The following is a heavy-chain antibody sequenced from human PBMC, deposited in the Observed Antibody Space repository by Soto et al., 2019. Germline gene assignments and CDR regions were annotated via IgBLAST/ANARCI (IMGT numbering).Heavy chain of an antibody. CDR3: AKVGYDYVLGSYRVGASGGFDP. V-gene: IGHV3-23*01. Sequence: PGGSLRLSCAASGFTFSSYAMSWVRQAPGKGLEWVSAISGSGGSTYYADSVKGRFTISRDNSKNTLYLQMNSLRAEDTAVYYWAKVGYDYVLGSYRVGASGGFDPWGQGTLVTVSS. CDR1: GFTFSSYA. J-gene: IGHJ5*02. D-gene: IGHD3-16*02. CDR2: ISGSGGST.